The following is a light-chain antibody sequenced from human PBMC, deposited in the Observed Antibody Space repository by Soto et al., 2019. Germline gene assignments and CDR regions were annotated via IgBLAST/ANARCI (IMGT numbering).Light chain of an antibody. J-gene: IGKJ1*01. V-gene: IGKV3-11*01. Sequence: DTVLTQSPATLSLSPGDRATLSCRASQSVSNSLNWYQQKPGQAPRLLTYDASKRATGIPARFSGSGSGTDFTLTISSLEPEDVAIYYCQQRSNWWTFGQGTKVDIK. CDR1: QSVSNS. CDR3: QQRSNWWT. CDR2: DAS.